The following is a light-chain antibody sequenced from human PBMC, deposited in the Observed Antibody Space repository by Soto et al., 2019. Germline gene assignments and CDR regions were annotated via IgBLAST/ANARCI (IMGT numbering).Light chain of an antibody. J-gene: IGLJ2*01. V-gene: IGLV4-69*01. CDR1: SGHSAYR. CDR2: VNSDGSH. Sequence: QLVLTQSPSASASLGASVKLTCTLSSGHSAYRIAWHQQQPEKAPRYLMKVNSDGSHTKGDGIPDRFSGSSSGAERYLIISSLQSEDEGDYYCQTWGTGIQVFGGGTKVTVL. CDR3: QTWGTGIQV.